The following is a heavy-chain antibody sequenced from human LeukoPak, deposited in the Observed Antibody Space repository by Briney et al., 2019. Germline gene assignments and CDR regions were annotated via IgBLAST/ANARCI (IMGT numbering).Heavy chain of an antibody. Sequence: GGSLRLSCAASGFTFSSFAMSWVRQAPVKGLEWGSTISGSGAYTYYADSVKGRFTISRDNSKNTLFLQMDSLRAEDTAVFYCAKALTEANWGRFDFWGQGTLVTVSS. CDR3: AKALTEANWGRFDF. D-gene: IGHD7-27*01. CDR1: GFTFSSFA. V-gene: IGHV3-23*01. CDR2: ISGSGAYT. J-gene: IGHJ4*02.